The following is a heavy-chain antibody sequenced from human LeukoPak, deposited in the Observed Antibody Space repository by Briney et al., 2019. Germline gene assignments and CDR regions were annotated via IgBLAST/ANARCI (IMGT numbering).Heavy chain of an antibody. CDR3: AKASYSSGWYSSGYYMDV. D-gene: IGHD6-19*01. CDR2: IYYSGST. Sequence: PSETLSLTCTVSGGSISSYYWSWIRQPPGKVLEWIGNIYYSGSTNYNPSLKSRVTISVDTSKNQFSLKLSSVTAADTAVYYCAKASYSSGWYSSGYYMDVWGKGTTVTVSS. CDR1: GGSISSYY. V-gene: IGHV4-59*08. J-gene: IGHJ6*03.